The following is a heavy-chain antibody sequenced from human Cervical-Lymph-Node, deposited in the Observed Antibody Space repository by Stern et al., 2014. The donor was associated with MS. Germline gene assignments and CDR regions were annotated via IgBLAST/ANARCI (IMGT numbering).Heavy chain of an antibody. CDR2: IYPGDSET. Sequence: VQLVQSGAELIRPGESLKISCKGSGFKFSIYWIAWVRQTPGKGLEWMGIIYPGDSETRYNPTFQGRVTSEADKSTTPAYLQWSSLNASDTAMHFCARQTTAWASDVWGQGTLVTVSS. J-gene: IGHJ4*02. CDR3: ARQTTAWASDV. CDR1: GFKFSIYW. V-gene: IGHV5-51*01. D-gene: IGHD1-14*01.